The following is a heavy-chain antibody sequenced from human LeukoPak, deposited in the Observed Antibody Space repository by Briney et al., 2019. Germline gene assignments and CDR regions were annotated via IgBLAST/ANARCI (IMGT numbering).Heavy chain of an antibody. CDR1: GGSISSYY. J-gene: IGHJ4*02. CDR3: ARDPLGGGYSYGPYFDY. CDR2: ISPSGST. Sequence: SETLSLTCTVSGGSISSYYWSWIRQPAGKGLEWIGRISPSGSTNYNPPLKSRVTMSVDTSKNQFSLKLSSVTAADTAVYYCARDPLGGGYSYGPYFDYWGQGTLVTVSS. D-gene: IGHD5-18*01. V-gene: IGHV4-4*07.